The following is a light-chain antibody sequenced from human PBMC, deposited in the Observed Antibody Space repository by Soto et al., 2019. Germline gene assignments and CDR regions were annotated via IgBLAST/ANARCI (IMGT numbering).Light chain of an antibody. V-gene: IGKV3-20*01. Sequence: EIVLTQSPDTLSLSPGERATLSCRASQDISYNYLAWYQQKPGQAPRLLIYGTSNRATGIPDSFSGSGSGTDFTLTISSLEPEDFAVYYCKQYGSSPFTFGPGTKVDI. J-gene: IGKJ3*01. CDR1: QDISYNY. CDR3: KQYGSSPFT. CDR2: GTS.